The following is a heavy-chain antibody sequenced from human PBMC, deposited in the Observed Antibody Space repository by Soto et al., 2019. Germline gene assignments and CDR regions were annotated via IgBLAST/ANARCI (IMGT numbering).Heavy chain of an antibody. CDR2: IYTSGST. J-gene: IGHJ4*02. CDR3: ARVLAAAGTLYFYY. CDR1: GGSISSYY. D-gene: IGHD6-13*01. V-gene: IGHV4-4*07. Sequence: LSLTCTVSGGSISSYYWSWIRQPAGKGLEWIGRIYTSGSTNYNPSLKSRVTMSVDTSKNQFSLKLSSVTAADTAVYYCARVLAAAGTLYFYYCGQRPLVSVSS.